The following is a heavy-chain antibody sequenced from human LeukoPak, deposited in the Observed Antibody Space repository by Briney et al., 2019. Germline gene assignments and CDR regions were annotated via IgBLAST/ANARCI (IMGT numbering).Heavy chain of an antibody. CDR1: GYTFTSYY. CDR2: INPSGGST. J-gene: IGHJ3*02. V-gene: IGHV1-46*01. CDR3: ASSYYYDSSGYSDGFDI. Sequence: ASVKVSCKASGYTFTSYYMHCVRQAPGQGLEWMGIINPSGGSTSYAQKFQGRVTMTRDMSTSTDYMELSSLRSEDTAVYYCASSYYYDSSGYSDGFDIWGQGTMVTVSS. D-gene: IGHD3-22*01.